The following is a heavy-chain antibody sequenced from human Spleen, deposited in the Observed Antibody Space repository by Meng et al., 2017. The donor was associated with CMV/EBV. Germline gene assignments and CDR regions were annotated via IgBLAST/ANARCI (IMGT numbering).Heavy chain of an antibody. V-gene: IGHV3-48*04. Sequence: GGSLRLSCAASKLTFSSYSMNWVRQAPGKGLEWVSYISNSRSTISYADSVKGRFTISRDNAKNSLYLQMNSLRAEDTAVYYCTRGATYMDVWGQGTTVTVSS. CDR3: TRGATYMDV. J-gene: IGHJ6*03. CDR1: KLTFSSYS. CDR2: ISNSRSTI. D-gene: IGHD5-12*01.